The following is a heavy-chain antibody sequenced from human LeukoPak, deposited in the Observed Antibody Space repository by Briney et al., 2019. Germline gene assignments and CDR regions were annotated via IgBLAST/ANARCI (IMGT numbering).Heavy chain of an antibody. CDR2: IDAGNGDT. J-gene: IGHJ4*02. Sequence: GASVKLSCKASGYTFSDYAMHWVRQAPGQRFEWMGWIDAGNGDTRYSRKFQGRVTITRDTSASTAYIELRSLRSEDTAMYYCARDIRYSGSYPSGDYWGQGTLVTVSS. D-gene: IGHD1-26*01. V-gene: IGHV1-3*01. CDR3: ARDIRYSGSYPSGDY. CDR1: GYTFSDYA.